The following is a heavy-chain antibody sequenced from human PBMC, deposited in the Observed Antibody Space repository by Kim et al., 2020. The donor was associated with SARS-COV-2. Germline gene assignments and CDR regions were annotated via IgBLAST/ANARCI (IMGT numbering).Heavy chain of an antibody. D-gene: IGHD3-9*01. J-gene: IGHJ4*02. CDR3: ASRNLNY. CDR1: GGSFSGYY. Sequence: SETLSLTCAVYGGSFSGYYWSWIRQPPGKGLEWIGEINHSGSTNYNPSLQSRVTISVDTSKNQFSLKLSSVTAADTAVYYCASRNLNYWGQGTLVTVSS. V-gene: IGHV4-34*01. CDR2: INHSGST.